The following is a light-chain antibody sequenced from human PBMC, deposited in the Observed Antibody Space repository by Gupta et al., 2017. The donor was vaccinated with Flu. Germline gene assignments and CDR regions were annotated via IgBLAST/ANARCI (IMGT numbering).Light chain of an antibody. J-gene: IGKJ2*01. CDR1: QSLLHSNGKNY. Sequence: EIVLTQSPLSLPVTPGEPASISCRSSQSLLHSNGKNYLDWYVQKPGQSPQLMIYVGSKRASGVPDSFSGSGAVKDFTLKSSRVEDEDVGVYYGTQALQIETFGQGTKVEIK. CDR3: TQALQIET. V-gene: IGKV2-28*01. CDR2: VGS.